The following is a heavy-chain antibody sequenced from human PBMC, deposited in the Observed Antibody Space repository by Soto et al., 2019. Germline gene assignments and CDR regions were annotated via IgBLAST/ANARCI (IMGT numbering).Heavy chain of an antibody. CDR2: IIPILGIA. D-gene: IGHD1-26*01. J-gene: IGHJ4*02. CDR1: GGTFSSYT. CDR3: ASGRQWEDVGRRLN. Sequence: QVQLVQSGAEVKKPGSSVKVSCKASGGTFSSYTISWVRQAPGQGLEWMGRIIPILGIANYAQKFQGRVTITADKSTRTAYMELSSLRSEDTAVYYCASGRQWEDVGRRLNWGQGTLVTVSS. V-gene: IGHV1-69*02.